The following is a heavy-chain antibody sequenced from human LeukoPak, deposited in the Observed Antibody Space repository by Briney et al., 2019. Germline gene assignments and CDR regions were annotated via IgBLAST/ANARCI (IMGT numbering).Heavy chain of an antibody. CDR2: ISAYNGNT. Sequence: EASVKVSCTASGYTFTSYGISWVRQAPGQGLEWMGWISAYNGNTNYAQKLQGRVTMTTDTSTSTAYMELRSLRSDDTAVYYCARDITGDYGGGYGMDVWGQGTTVTVSS. D-gene: IGHD4-23*01. J-gene: IGHJ6*02. V-gene: IGHV1-18*01. CDR1: GYTFTSYG. CDR3: ARDITGDYGGGYGMDV.